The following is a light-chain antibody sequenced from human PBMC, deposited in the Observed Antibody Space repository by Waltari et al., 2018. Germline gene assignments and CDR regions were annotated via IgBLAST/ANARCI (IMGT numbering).Light chain of an antibody. V-gene: IGLV2-8*01. CDR2: EVT. Sequence: QSALTQPPSASGSLGQSVTISCTGTSSDVGGYNYVSWYQHHPGKGPKLLIYEVTKRPSGVPDRVSGSRSGNTASLTVSGLQAEDEADYYCTSYTGSNVVFGGGTKLPVL. J-gene: IGLJ2*01. CDR3: TSYTGSNVV. CDR1: SSDVGGYNY.